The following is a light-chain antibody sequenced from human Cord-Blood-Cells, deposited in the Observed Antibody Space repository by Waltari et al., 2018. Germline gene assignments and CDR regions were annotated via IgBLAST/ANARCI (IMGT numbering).Light chain of an antibody. Sequence: QSALTQPASVFGPPGQSITIPCPGTSSDVGGYNYVSWYQQNPGKAPTIMLYDGSNRPSGVSNRFSAAKSVNTAVLTISGLQADDEADYYCSSYTSSSTWVFCGGTKLTVL. CDR3: SSYTSSSTWV. V-gene: IGLV2-14*03. J-gene: IGLJ3*02. CDR1: SSDVGGYNY. CDR2: DGS.